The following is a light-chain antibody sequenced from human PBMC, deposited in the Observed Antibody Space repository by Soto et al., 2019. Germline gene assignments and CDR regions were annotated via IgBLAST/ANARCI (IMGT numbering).Light chain of an antibody. Sequence: QAVVTQGPSLTVSPGGTVTLTCASSTGEVSSGNFPNWFQQKPGQAPRPLTYSTDSKYSWTPARFSGSLVGGKAALTLSGVQPEDEADYYCLLYYGGAGLFGTGTKLTVL. CDR3: LLYYGGAGL. CDR1: TGEVSSGNF. CDR2: STD. V-gene: IGLV7-43*01. J-gene: IGLJ1*01.